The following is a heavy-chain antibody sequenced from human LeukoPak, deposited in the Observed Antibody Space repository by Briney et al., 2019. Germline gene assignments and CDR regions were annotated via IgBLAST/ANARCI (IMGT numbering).Heavy chain of an antibody. CDR2: ISWNSGSI. CDR1: GFTFDDYA. CDR3: ARTTILDY. D-gene: IGHD4-17*01. J-gene: IGHJ4*02. V-gene: IGHV3-9*01. Sequence: PGRSLRLSCAASGFTFDDYAMHWVRQAPGKGLEWVSGISWNSGSIGYADSVKGRFTISRDNAKNSLYLQMNSLRAEDTAVYYCARTTILDYWGQGTLVTVSS.